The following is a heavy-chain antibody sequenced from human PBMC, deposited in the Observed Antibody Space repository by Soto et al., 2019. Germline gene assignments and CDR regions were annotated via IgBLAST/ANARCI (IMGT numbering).Heavy chain of an antibody. D-gene: IGHD6-6*01. Sequence: PGGSLRLSCAASGFAFSNYAMHWVRQAPGKGLEWVSSISTSIDATYYADSVKGRFIISRDDSKNTLYLQMNSLRAEDSAVYYCAKDRTVAARNFDYWGQGTQVTVSS. V-gene: IGHV3-23*01. CDR1: GFAFSNYA. CDR2: ISTSIDAT. CDR3: AKDRTVAARNFDY. J-gene: IGHJ4*02.